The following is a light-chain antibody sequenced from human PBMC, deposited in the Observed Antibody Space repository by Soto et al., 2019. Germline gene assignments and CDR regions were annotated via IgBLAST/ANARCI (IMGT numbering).Light chain of an antibody. CDR1: QSVSSSY. Sequence: ESVLTQSPGTLSLSPGEKATLSCRASQSVSSSYLAWYQQKPGQAPRLLIYGASSRATGIPDRFSGSGSGTDFTLTVSRLEPEDFAVYYCQQFGTSSSTFRQGTKV. V-gene: IGKV3-20*01. CDR2: GAS. CDR3: QQFGTSSST. J-gene: IGKJ1*01.